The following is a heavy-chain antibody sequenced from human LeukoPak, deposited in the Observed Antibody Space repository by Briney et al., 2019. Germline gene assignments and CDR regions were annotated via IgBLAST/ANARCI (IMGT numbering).Heavy chain of an antibody. CDR3: ARDIRLYQRSGWYPLFDY. Sequence: GGSLRLSCEASGFTFSSYVMSWVRQTPGKGLEWVSSIDSSSTNTYYEDSVKGRFSISRDNAKNALYLQMNTLRAEDTAVYYCARDIRLYQRSGWYPLFDYWGQGTLVTVSS. V-gene: IGHV3-21*01. CDR2: IDSSSTNT. D-gene: IGHD6-19*01. CDR1: GFTFSSYV. J-gene: IGHJ4*02.